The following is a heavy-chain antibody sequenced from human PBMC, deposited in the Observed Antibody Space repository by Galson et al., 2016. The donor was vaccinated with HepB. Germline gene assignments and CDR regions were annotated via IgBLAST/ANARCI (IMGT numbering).Heavy chain of an antibody. D-gene: IGHD1-26*01. CDR3: ARDGRWELGEYGLDV. V-gene: IGHV3-33*01. Sequence: SLRLSCAASGFTFSSYGMHWVRQAPGKGLEWVAVIWYDGSNKYYADSVKGRFTISRDNSKNTLYLQMNSLRAEDTAVYYCARDGRWELGEYGLDVWGLGTTVTVSS. CDR2: IWYDGSNK. CDR1: GFTFSSYG. J-gene: IGHJ6*02.